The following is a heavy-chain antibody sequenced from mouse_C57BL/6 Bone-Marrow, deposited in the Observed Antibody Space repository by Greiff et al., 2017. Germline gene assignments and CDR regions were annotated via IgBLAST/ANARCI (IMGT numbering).Heavy chain of an antibody. CDR3: GRWGYRNVDV. CDR1: GYTFTSYA. Sequence: VKLLQSGAELVKPGASVKMSCKASGYTFTSYAMPWVKQRPGQGLEWIGYINPSSGYTKYNQKFKGEATLTADKSSSTAYMQLSSLTSEDAAVYYGGRWGYRNVDVWGTGTTVTVSS. CDR2: INPSSGYT. J-gene: IGHJ1*03. D-gene: IGHD2-14*01. V-gene: IGHV1-4*01.